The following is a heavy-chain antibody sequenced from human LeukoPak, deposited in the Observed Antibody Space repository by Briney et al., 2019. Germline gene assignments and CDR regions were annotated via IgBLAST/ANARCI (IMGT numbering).Heavy chain of an antibody. V-gene: IGHV1-69*05. Sequence: SVKVSCKASGGTFSSYAISWVRQAPGQGLEWMGRIIPIFGTANYAQKFQGRVTITTDESTSTAYMELSNLRSEDTAVYYCARAEREQLAQWDYWGQGTLVTVSP. D-gene: IGHD6-6*01. J-gene: IGHJ4*02. CDR1: GGTFSSYA. CDR3: ARAEREQLAQWDY. CDR2: IIPIFGTA.